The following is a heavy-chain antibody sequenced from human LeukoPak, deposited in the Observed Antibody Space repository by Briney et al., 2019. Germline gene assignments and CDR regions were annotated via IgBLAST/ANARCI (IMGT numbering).Heavy chain of an antibody. Sequence: SSETLSLTCTVSGGSISSYYWSWIRQPAGKGLEWIGHIYTSGSTNYNPSLESRVTMSVDTSKNEFSLKLTSVTAADTAVYYCAREEYGDYTVDWGQGTLITVSS. D-gene: IGHD4-17*01. CDR1: GGSISSYY. CDR3: AREEYGDYTVD. V-gene: IGHV4-4*07. J-gene: IGHJ4*02. CDR2: IYTSGST.